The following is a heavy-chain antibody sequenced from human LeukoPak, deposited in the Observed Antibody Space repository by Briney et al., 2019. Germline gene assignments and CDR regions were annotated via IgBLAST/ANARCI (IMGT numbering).Heavy chain of an antibody. J-gene: IGHJ4*02. CDR2: TYYSGST. D-gene: IGHD6-19*01. CDR1: GGSISSYY. V-gene: IGHV4-59*08. CDR3: ATRSYSSGWDFDY. Sequence: PSETLSLTCTVSGGSISSYYWSWIRQPPGKGLEWIGYTYYSGSTNYNPSLKSRVTISVDTSKNQFSLKLSSVTAADTAVYYCATRSYSSGWDFDYWGQGTLVTVSS.